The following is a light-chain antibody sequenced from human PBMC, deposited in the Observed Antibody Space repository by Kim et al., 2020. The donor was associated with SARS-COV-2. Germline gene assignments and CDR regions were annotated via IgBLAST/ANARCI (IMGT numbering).Light chain of an antibody. V-gene: IGKV1-5*03. CDR2: KAS. Sequence: DIQMTQFPSTLSASVGDRVTITCRASHSVGNSLAWFLQKPGKPPKLLIYKASNLESGVPSRFSGSGSGTEFTLTITRLQPDNFATYYCKHCNDYPYTFGPGTKLEI. J-gene: IGKJ2*01. CDR3: KHCNDYPYT. CDR1: HSVGNS.